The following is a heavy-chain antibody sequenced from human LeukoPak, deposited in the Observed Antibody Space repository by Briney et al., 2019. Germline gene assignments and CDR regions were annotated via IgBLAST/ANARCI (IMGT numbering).Heavy chain of an antibody. CDR2: IYHSGST. Sequence: VKPSQTLSLTCAVSGCSISSGGYSWSWIRQPPGKGLEWIGYIYHSGSTYYNPSLKSRVTISVDRSKNQFSLKLSSVTAADTAVYYCARCDPNLYFDYWGQGTLVTVSS. CDR3: ARCDPNLYFDY. V-gene: IGHV4-30-2*01. J-gene: IGHJ4*02. D-gene: IGHD2-21*02. CDR1: GCSISSGGYS.